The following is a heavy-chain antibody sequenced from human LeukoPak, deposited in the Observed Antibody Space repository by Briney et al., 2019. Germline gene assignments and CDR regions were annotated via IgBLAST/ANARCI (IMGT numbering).Heavy chain of an antibody. CDR2: ISSSSSYI. CDR1: GFTFSSYS. V-gene: IGHV3-21*01. J-gene: IGHJ5*02. D-gene: IGHD6-19*01. CDR3: ARDVLAVAATGSNWFDP. Sequence: GGSLRLSCAASGFTFSSYSMNWVRQAPGKGLEWVSSISSSSSYIYYADSVKGRFTISRDNAKNSLYLQMNSLRAEDTAVYYCARDVLAVAATGSNWFDPWGQGTLDTVSS.